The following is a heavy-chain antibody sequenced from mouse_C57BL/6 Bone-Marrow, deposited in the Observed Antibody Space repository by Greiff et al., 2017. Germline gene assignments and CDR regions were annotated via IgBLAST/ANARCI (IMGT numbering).Heavy chain of an antibody. CDR2: IYICDSYT. CDR3: AKNNDY. V-gene: IGHV1-58*01. Sequence: VQLQQPGAELVRPGSSVKLSCKTSGYTFTSYGINWVKQRPGQGLEWIGYIYICDSYTDYNEKFKGKATLTSDTSSSTAYMQLSSLTSEDSAIYFGAKNNDYWGKGTTLTVSS. J-gene: IGHJ2*01. D-gene: IGHD5-2*01. CDR1: GYTFTSYG.